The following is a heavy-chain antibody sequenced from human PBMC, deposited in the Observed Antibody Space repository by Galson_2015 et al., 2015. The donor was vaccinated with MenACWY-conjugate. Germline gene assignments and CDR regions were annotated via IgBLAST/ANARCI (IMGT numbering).Heavy chain of an antibody. CDR1: GFTFSSYA. CDR2: ISSNGGTT. CDR3: VKTNLLLFDY. D-gene: IGHD1-14*01. Sequence: SLRLSCAASGFTFSSYAMHWVRQAPGKGLEYVSAISSNGGTTYYTDSVKGRFTISRDNSKNTLYLQMSSLRAEDTAVYYCVKTNLLLFDYWGQGPLVTVSS. J-gene: IGHJ4*02. V-gene: IGHV3-64D*06.